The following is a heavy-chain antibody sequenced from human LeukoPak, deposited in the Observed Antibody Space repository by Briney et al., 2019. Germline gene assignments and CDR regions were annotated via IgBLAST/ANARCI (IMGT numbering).Heavy chain of an antibody. J-gene: IGHJ6*02. CDR2: MNPNSGNT. Sequence: ASVKVSCEASGYTFTSYDINWVRQASGQGLEWMGWMNPNSGNTASAQKFQGRVTMTTNTSISTAYMELTGLRSEDTAVYYCARVGSSWYYYYGMDVWGQGTTVTVSS. V-gene: IGHV1-8*01. D-gene: IGHD6-13*01. CDR3: ARVGSSWYYYYGMDV. CDR1: GYTFTSYD.